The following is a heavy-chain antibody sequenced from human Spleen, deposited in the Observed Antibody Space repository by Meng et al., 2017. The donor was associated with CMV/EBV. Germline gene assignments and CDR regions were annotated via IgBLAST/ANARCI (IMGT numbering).Heavy chain of an antibody. J-gene: IGHJ4*02. CDR3: ARETVRLVLIPAAAFDQ. Sequence: ASVKVSCKASGYTFTSYDINWVRQATGQGLEWMGWMNPNSGNTGYAQKFQGRVTMTRNTSISTAYMELSSLRSEDTAVYYCARETVRLVLIPAAAFDQWGQGTLVTVSS. V-gene: IGHV1-8*01. CDR1: GYTFTSYD. D-gene: IGHD2-2*01. CDR2: MNPNSGNT.